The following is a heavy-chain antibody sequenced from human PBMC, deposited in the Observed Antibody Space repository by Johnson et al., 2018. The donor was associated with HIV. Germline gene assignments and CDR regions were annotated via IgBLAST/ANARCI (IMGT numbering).Heavy chain of an antibody. CDR3: TRLYSSGWYGSAFDI. Sequence: QLVESGGGLVQPGRSLRLSCTASGFTFGDYAMSWVRQAPGKGLEWVGFIRSKAYGGTTEYAASVNGRFIISRDDSKSIAYLQMNSLKTEDTAVYYCTRLYSSGWYGSAFDIWGQGTMVTVSS. CDR1: GFTFGDYA. D-gene: IGHD6-19*01. CDR2: IRSKAYGGTT. V-gene: IGHV3-49*04. J-gene: IGHJ3*02.